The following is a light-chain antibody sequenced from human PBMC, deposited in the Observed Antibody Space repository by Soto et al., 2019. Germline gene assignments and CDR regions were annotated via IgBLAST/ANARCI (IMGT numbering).Light chain of an antibody. V-gene: IGKV3-20*01. J-gene: IGKJ2*01. CDR1: QSVSSNH. CDR3: QQYGSSPPYT. CDR2: GAS. Sequence: ELVLTQSPGTLSLSPGEGATLSCRASQSVSSNHLAWYQQKPGQAPRLLIFGASSRASDIPDRFSGSGSGTDFTLTISRLEPEDFAVYYCQQYGSSPPYTFGQGTQLESK.